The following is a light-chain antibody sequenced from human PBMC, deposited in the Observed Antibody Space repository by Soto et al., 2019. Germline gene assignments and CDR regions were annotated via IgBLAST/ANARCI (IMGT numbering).Light chain of an antibody. V-gene: IGKV1-5*03. CDR3: QQYNSYPWT. J-gene: IGKJ1*01. CDR2: KAS. CDR1: QSISSW. Sequence: DIQMTQSPSTLSASVGDRVTITCRASQSISSWLAWYQQKPGKAPKVLIYKASSLESGVPSTFSGSGSGTEFTLTISSLQPDDIAAYHCQQYNSYPWTFGQGTQVEIK.